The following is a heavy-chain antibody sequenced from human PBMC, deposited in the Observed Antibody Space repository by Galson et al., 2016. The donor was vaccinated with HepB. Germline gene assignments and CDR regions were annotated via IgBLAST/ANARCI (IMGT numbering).Heavy chain of an antibody. CDR3: ARGHGSFLTHFDY. CDR2: IWYDGSNK. Sequence: SLRLSCAASGFTFSDYAMHWVRQAPGKGLEWVAVIWYDGSNKYYAESVKGRFTISRDNSKKTLYLQMNNLRAEDTAVYYCARGHGSFLTHFDYWGQGILVTVSS. J-gene: IGHJ4*02. V-gene: IGHV3-33*01. CDR1: GFTFSDYA. D-gene: IGHD1-26*01.